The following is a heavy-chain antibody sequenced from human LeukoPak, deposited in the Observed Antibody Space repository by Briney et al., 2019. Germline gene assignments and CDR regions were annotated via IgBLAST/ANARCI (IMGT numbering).Heavy chain of an antibody. CDR3: AKALSIAAADPPIG. D-gene: IGHD6-13*01. Sequence: GRSLRLSCAASGFTFDDYAIHWVRQAPGKGLEWVSGISWNSRSIGYADSVKGRFTISRDNAKNSLYLQMHSLRAEDTALYYCAKALSIAAADPPIGWGQGALVTVSS. CDR1: GFTFDDYA. J-gene: IGHJ4*02. V-gene: IGHV3-9*01. CDR2: ISWNSRSI.